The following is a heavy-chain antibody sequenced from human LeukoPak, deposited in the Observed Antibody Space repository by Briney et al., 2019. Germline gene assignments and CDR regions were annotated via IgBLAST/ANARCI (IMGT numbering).Heavy chain of an antibody. CDR3: AHINTGIPHEYAEYFQH. V-gene: IGHV2-5*02. D-gene: IGHD1-1*01. J-gene: IGHJ1*01. Sequence: MESGPTLVNPTQTLTLTCTFSGFSLRTSGVGVGWIRQPPAKALEWLALIYWDDDTRYSPSLKSRLTITKDTSKYQVVPKMTNMDPVDTATYYCAHINTGIPHEYAEYFQHWGQGTLVTVSS. CDR1: GFSLRTSGVG. CDR2: IYWDDDT.